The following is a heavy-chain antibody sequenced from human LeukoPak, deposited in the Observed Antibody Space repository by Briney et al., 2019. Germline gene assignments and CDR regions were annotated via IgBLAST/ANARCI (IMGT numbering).Heavy chain of an antibody. CDR3: AKEGLYCSSTSCYVEN. J-gene: IGHJ4*02. Sequence: GGSLRLSCAASGFTFSNYWMSWVRQAPGKGLEWVSGISGSGGSTYYADSVKGRFTISRDNSKNTLYLQLNSLTAEDTAVYYCAKEGLYCSSTSCYVENWGQGTLVTVSS. D-gene: IGHD2-2*01. V-gene: IGHV3-23*01. CDR2: ISGSGGST. CDR1: GFTFSNYW.